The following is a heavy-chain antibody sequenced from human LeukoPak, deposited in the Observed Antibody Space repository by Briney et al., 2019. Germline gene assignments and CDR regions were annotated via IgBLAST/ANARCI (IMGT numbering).Heavy chain of an antibody. J-gene: IGHJ3*02. V-gene: IGHV1-2*02. CDR1: GYTFTGYY. D-gene: IGHD2-2*01. CDR2: INPNSGGT. CDR3: AVYCGSTTCYSAYDI. Sequence: ASVKVSCKASGYTFTGYYMHWVRQAPGQGLEWMGWINPNSGGTNYAQKFQGRVTMARDTSISTAYMELSRLRSDDTAVYYCAVYCGSTTCYSAYDIWGQGTMVTVSS.